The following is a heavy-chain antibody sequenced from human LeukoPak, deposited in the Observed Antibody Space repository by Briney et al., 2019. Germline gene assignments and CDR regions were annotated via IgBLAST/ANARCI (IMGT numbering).Heavy chain of an antibody. CDR1: GYTFTGYY. V-gene: IGHV1-2*02. Sequence: GASVKVSCKASGYTFTGYYMHWVRQAPGQGLEWMGWINPNSGGTNYAQNFQGRVTMTRDTSISTAYMELSRLRSDDTAVYYCARVQVTTLSGRDYWGQGTLVTVSS. CDR2: INPNSGGT. D-gene: IGHD4-17*01. J-gene: IGHJ4*02. CDR3: ARVQVTTLSGRDY.